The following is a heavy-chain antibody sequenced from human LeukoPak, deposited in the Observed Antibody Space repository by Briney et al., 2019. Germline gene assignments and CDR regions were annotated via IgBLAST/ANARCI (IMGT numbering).Heavy chain of an antibody. CDR3: ARANDSSGYYFPYFDY. CDR1: GGSISSGGYY. D-gene: IGHD3-22*01. Sequence: SQTLSLTCTVSGGSISSGGYYWSWIRQHPGKGLEWIGYIYYSGSTYYNPSLKSRVTISVDTSKNQFSLKLSSVTAADTAVYYCARANDSSGYYFPYFDYWGQGTLVTVSS. V-gene: IGHV4-31*03. J-gene: IGHJ4*02. CDR2: IYYSGST.